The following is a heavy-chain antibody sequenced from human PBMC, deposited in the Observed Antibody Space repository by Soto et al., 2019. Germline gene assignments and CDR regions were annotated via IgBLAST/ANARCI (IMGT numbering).Heavy chain of an antibody. CDR3: ARSARKRGHLASGHSYGYFDY. D-gene: IGHD5-18*01. V-gene: IGHV3-30-3*01. J-gene: IGHJ4*02. CDR2: ISYDGSNK. CDR1: GFTFSSYA. Sequence: SGGSLRLSCAASGFTFSSYAMHWVRQAPGKGLEWVAVISYDGSNKYYADSVKGRFTISRDNSKNTLYPQMNSLRAEDTAVYYCARSARKRGHLASGHSYGYFDYWGQGTLLTVSS.